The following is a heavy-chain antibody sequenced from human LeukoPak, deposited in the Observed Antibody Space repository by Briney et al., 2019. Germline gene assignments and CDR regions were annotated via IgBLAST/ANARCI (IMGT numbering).Heavy chain of an antibody. J-gene: IGHJ4*02. Sequence: GGSLRLSCAASGFTFSSYEMNWVRQAPGKGLEWVSYISSSGSTIYYADSVKGRFTISRDNSKNTLYLQMNSLRAEDTAVYYCAKDKRITFIDYWGQGTLVTVSS. V-gene: IGHV3-48*03. D-gene: IGHD3-10*01. CDR1: GFTFSSYE. CDR2: ISSSGSTI. CDR3: AKDKRITFIDY.